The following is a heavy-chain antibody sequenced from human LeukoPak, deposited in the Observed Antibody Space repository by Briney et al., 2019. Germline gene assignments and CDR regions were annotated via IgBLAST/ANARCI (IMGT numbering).Heavy chain of an antibody. CDR3: ARLISTSSSRFSDY. D-gene: IGHD6-6*01. V-gene: IGHV3-23*01. J-gene: IGHJ4*02. CDR1: GFTFSSYV. CDR2: ISISGENT. Sequence: GGSLRLSCAASGFTFSSYVMSWVRQAPGKGLEWVSAISISGENTYYADSVKGRFTISRGTSRNTLYLQMHSLRAEDTAVYYCARLISTSSSRFSDYWGQGTLVTVSS.